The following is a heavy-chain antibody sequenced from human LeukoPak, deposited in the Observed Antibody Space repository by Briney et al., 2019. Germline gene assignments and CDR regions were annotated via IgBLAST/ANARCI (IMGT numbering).Heavy chain of an antibody. Sequence: SETLSLTCAVYGGSFSGYYWSWIRQPPGKGLEWIGEINHSGSTNYNPSLKSRVTISVDTSKNQFSLKLSSVTAADTAVYYCARLLNRQQLNWFDPWGQGTLVTVSS. CDR3: ARLLNRQQLNWFDP. D-gene: IGHD6-13*01. CDR1: GGSFSGYY. V-gene: IGHV4-34*01. CDR2: INHSGST. J-gene: IGHJ5*02.